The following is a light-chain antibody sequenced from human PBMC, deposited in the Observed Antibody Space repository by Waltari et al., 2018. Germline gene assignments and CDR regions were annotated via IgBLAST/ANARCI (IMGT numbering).Light chain of an antibody. V-gene: IGLV2-23*02. Sequence: QSALTQPASVSGSPGQSITISCTGNSSNVGFYNLVSWYQQHPDKAPKLLVYEVIERTSGVSSRFSGSKSGNTASLTISGLQAEDEADYYCCSYPGRNIWVFGGGTKVTIL. J-gene: IGLJ3*02. CDR3: CSYPGRNIWV. CDR2: EVI. CDR1: SSNVGFYNL.